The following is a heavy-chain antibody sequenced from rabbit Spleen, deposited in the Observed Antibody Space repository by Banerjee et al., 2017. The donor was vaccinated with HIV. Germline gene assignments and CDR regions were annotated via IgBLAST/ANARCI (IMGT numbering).Heavy chain of an antibody. CDR1: GVSFSGNSY. CDR3: ARDTGSSFSSYGMDL. V-gene: IGHV1S45*01. J-gene: IGHJ6*01. Sequence: QEQLVESGGGLVQPGGSLKLSCKASGVSFSGNSYICWVRQAPGKGLEWIVCIDSGSSGFTYFATWAKGRFTCSKTSSTTVTLQMTSLTVADTATYFCARDTGSSFSSYGMDLWGPGTLVTVS. D-gene: IGHD8-1*01. CDR2: IDSGSSGFT.